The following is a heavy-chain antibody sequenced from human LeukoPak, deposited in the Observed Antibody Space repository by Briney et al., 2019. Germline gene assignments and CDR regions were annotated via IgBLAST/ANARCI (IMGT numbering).Heavy chain of an antibody. CDR3: ARGPTTVTRAFDY. D-gene: IGHD4-17*01. CDR1: GGSISIYH. J-gene: IGHJ4*02. CDR2: IYTSGST. V-gene: IGHV4-4*07. Sequence: PSETLSLTCTVSGGSISIYHWSWIRQPAGKGLEWIGHIYTSGSTNYNPSLKSRVTMSIDTSKNQFSLTLSSVTAADTAVYYCARGPTTVTRAFDYWGQGSLVTVSS.